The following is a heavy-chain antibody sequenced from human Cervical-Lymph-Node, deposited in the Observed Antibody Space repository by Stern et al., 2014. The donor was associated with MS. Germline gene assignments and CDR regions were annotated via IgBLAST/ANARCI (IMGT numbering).Heavy chain of an antibody. CDR3: ARSPGGGTYYYYYDLDV. Sequence: VQLVQSGAEVKKPGSSVKVSCKASGGTFSSYVFSWVRQAPGQGLEWMGGIIPIFGTANYAQKFQGRVTIPADESTSTAYMELSSLRSEDTAMYYCARSPGGGTYYYYYDLDVWGQGTTVTVSS. CDR2: IIPIFGTA. CDR1: GGTFSSYV. V-gene: IGHV1-69*01. D-gene: IGHD2-15*01. J-gene: IGHJ6*02.